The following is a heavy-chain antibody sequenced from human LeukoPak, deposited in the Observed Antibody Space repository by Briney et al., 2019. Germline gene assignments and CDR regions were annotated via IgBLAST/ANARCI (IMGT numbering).Heavy chain of an antibody. V-gene: IGHV4-34*01. CDR1: GGSFSGYY. Sequence: PSETLSLTCAVYGGSFSGYYWSWIRQPPGKGLEWIGEINHSGSTNYNPSLKSRVTISVDTSKNQFSLKLSSATAADTAVYYCARYTPKKMLNGLRTFDIWGQGTMVTVSS. CDR3: ARYTPKKMLNGLRTFDI. D-gene: IGHD5-12*01. CDR2: INHSGST. J-gene: IGHJ3*02.